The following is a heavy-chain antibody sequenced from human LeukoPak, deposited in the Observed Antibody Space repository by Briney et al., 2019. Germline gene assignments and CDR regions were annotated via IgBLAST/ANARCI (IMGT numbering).Heavy chain of an antibody. J-gene: IGHJ3*02. Sequence: ASVKVSCKASGYTFTSYGISWVRQAPGQGLEWMGWISAYNGNTNYAQKLQGRVTMTTDTSTSTAYMELRSLRSDDAAVYYCARDSFMGAPDAFDIWGQGTMVTVSS. D-gene: IGHD3-16*02. V-gene: IGHV1-18*01. CDR3: ARDSFMGAPDAFDI. CDR1: GYTFTSYG. CDR2: ISAYNGNT.